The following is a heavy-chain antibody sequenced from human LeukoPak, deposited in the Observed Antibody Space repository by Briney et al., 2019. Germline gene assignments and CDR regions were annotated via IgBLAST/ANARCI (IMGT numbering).Heavy chain of an antibody. CDR1: GGSISSGGYY. D-gene: IGHD5-12*01. J-gene: IGHJ4*02. CDR3: ARLQYGGYTLDLDY. CDR2: IYHSGST. Sequence: PSETLSLTCTVSGGSISSGGYYWSWIRQPPGKGLEWIGYIYHSGSTYYNPSLKSRVIISVDTSKNQFSLKLSSVTAADTAVYYCARLQYGGYTLDLDYWGQGTLATVSS. V-gene: IGHV4-30-2*03.